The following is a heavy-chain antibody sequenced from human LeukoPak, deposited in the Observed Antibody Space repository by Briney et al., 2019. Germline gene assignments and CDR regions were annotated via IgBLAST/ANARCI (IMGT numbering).Heavy chain of an antibody. CDR2: IYSGGST. V-gene: IGHV3-66*01. J-gene: IGHJ4*02. CDR1: GFTVSSNY. Sequence: GGSLRLSCAASGFTVSSNYMSWVRQAPGKGLEWVSVIYSGGSTYYADSVKGRFTISRDNSKNTLYLQMNSLRAEDTAVYYCARAVYSSGWYPDYWGQGTLVTVSS. D-gene: IGHD6-19*01. CDR3: ARAVYSSGWYPDY.